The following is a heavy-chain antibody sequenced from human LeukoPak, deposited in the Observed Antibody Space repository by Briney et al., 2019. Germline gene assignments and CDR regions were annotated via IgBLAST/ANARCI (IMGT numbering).Heavy chain of an antibody. Sequence: PGGSLRLSCVASGIAVSDNYMSWVRQAPGKRPEWVLVLYSGGTTHYADSVKGRFTVSRDNSKNTLFLQMNSLGVEDTAVYYCARMFGGNGPDYWGQGTLVIVSS. D-gene: IGHD4-23*01. CDR1: GIAVSDNY. CDR2: LYSGGTT. CDR3: ARMFGGNGPDY. J-gene: IGHJ4*02. V-gene: IGHV3-53*01.